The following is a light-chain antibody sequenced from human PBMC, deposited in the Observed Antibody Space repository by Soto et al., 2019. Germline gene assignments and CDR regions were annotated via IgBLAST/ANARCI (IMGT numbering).Light chain of an antibody. Sequence: EIVLTQSPGTLSLSPGERATLSCRASQSVTNNYLAWYQQKPGLAPRLLIYGASSRATGIPDRFSGSGSGTEFTLTISRLEPEDFAVVYCQQYGGSPRTFGKGTRVEIK. CDR3: QQYGGSPRT. V-gene: IGKV3-20*01. J-gene: IGKJ1*01. CDR1: QSVTNNY. CDR2: GAS.